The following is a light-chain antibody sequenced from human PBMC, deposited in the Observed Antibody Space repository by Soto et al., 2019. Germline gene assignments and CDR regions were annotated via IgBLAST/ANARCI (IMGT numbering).Light chain of an antibody. Sequence: QSVLTQPTSVSLAPGQRVTMSCTGSSSNIGAGYDVHWYQQLPGTAPKLLIYGNSNRPSGVPDRFSGSKSGTSASLAITGLQAEDEADYYCQSYDSSLSGYVFGTGTKVTVL. CDR2: GNS. J-gene: IGLJ1*01. V-gene: IGLV1-40*01. CDR1: SSNIGAGYD. CDR3: QSYDSSLSGYV.